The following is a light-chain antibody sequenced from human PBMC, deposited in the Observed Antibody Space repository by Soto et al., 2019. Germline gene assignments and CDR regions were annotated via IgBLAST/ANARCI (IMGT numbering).Light chain of an antibody. CDR3: HQYGSSPWT. Sequence: EIVLTQSPATLSLYPGERATLSCRASQSVSSYLAWYQQKPGQAPRLLIYDASNRATGIPARFSGSGSGTDFSLTISRLEPEDFAVYYCHQYGSSPWTFGQGTKVDI. CDR2: DAS. V-gene: IGKV3-20*01. CDR1: QSVSSY. J-gene: IGKJ1*01.